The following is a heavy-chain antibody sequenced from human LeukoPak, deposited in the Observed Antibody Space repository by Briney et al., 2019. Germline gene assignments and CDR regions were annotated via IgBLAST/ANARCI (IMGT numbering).Heavy chain of an antibody. V-gene: IGHV3-7*04. Sequence: GGSLRLSCAASGFTFSRSWTSWVRQAPGKGLEWVASINQDGSEKYYVDSVKDRFTISRDNAKNSLYLQMNSVRVEDTAVYYCVRNYYGYFDYWGQGTLVTVSS. J-gene: IGHJ4*02. CDR2: INQDGSEK. D-gene: IGHD3-10*01. CDR1: GFTFSRSW. CDR3: VRNYYGYFDY.